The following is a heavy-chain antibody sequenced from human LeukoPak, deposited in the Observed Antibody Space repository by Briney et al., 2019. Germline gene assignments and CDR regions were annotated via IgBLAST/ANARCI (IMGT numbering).Heavy chain of an antibody. J-gene: IGHJ4*02. Sequence: PSETLSLTCTVSGCSISSGYYWVWIRQPPGKGLEWIGSIYRSGSTNYNPSLKSRVTISVDTSENQFSLKPSSVTAADTAVYYCASEKTYYYDSSGYCDYWGQGTLVTVSS. V-gene: IGHV4-38-2*02. CDR1: GCSISSGYY. D-gene: IGHD3-22*01. CDR3: ASEKTYYYDSSGYCDY. CDR2: IYRSGST.